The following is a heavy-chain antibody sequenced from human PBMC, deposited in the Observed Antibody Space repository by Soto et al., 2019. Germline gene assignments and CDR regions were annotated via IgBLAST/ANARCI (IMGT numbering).Heavy chain of an antibody. D-gene: IGHD3-22*01. CDR1: GFTFSSYA. CDR2: ISGSGGST. CDR3: AKDSDYYDSSGYYY. V-gene: IGHV3-23*01. Sequence: GGSLRLSCATSGFTFSSYAMSWVRQAPGKGLEWVSAISGSGGSTYYADSVKGRFTISRDNSKNTLYLQMNSLRAEDTAVYYCAKDSDYYDSSGYYYWGQGTLVTVSS. J-gene: IGHJ4*02.